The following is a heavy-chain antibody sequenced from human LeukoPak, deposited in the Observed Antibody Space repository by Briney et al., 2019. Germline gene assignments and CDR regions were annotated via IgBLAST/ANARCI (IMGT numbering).Heavy chain of an antibody. V-gene: IGHV3-23*01. D-gene: IGHD1-26*01. Sequence: GGTLRLSCAASGFTFSSHGMSWVRQAPGKGLEWVPAITGSGGRTYYADSVKGRFTISRDNSKNTLYLQMNSLRAEDTAIYYCAKEYTGTFSPFPSYFDNWGQGTLVTVSS. J-gene: IGHJ4*02. CDR3: AKEYTGTFSPFPSYFDN. CDR2: ITGSGGRT. CDR1: GFTFSSHG.